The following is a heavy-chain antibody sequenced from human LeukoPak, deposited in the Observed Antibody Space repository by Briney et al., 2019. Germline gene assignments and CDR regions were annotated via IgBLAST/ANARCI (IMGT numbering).Heavy chain of an antibody. CDR2: IKQDGSEK. Sequence: GGSLRLSCAASGFTFSSYWMSWVRQAPGKGLEWVTNIKQDGSEKYYVDSVKGRLTISRDNAKNSLYLQMNSLGAEDTAVYYCARDWGVGATDYWGQGTLVTVSS. V-gene: IGHV3-7*01. CDR3: ARDWGVGATDY. D-gene: IGHD1-26*01. J-gene: IGHJ4*02. CDR1: GFTFSSYW.